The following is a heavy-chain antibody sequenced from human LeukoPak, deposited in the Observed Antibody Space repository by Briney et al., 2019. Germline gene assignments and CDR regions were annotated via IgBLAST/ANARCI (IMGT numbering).Heavy chain of an antibody. CDR2: ISGSGGST. V-gene: IGHV3-23*01. Sequence: GGSLRLSCAASGFTFSSYAMSWLRQAPGKGLDWVSAISGSGGSTYYADSVKGRFTISRDNSKNTLYLQMNSLRAEETSIYYCAKDMLAYYYDSSVPYYFDYWGQGTLVTVSS. D-gene: IGHD3-22*01. J-gene: IGHJ4*02. CDR3: AKDMLAYYYDSSVPYYFDY. CDR1: GFTFSSYA.